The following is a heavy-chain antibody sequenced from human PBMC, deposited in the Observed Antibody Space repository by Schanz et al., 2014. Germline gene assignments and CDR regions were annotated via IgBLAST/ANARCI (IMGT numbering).Heavy chain of an antibody. J-gene: IGHJ4*02. Sequence: VQLLESGGGVVQPGRSLRLSCTTSGLIFSTYTLNWVRQAPGKGLEWISYISFSGNTIYYADSVKGRFTISRDNAKNSLYLQMNSLRVEDTAVYYCARDLISSGWYGWGQGTLVTVSS. D-gene: IGHD6-19*01. CDR3: ARDLISSGWYG. CDR2: ISFSGNTI. CDR1: GLIFSTYT. V-gene: IGHV3-48*04.